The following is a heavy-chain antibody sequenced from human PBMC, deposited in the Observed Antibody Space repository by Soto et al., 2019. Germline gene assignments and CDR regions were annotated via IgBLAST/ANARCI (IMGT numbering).Heavy chain of an antibody. Sequence: QVQLVESGAEVKKPGASMKLSCQASGYIFANYYMHWVRQAPGQGLEWMGIFNPDGGSTTYAQKFQGGVTVTGDTSTSSVYMELSSLTSEDTDVYFCARGDYHGMDVWGQGTTVTVSS. CDR2: FNPDGGST. D-gene: IGHD3-16*01. J-gene: IGHJ6*02. CDR3: ARGDYHGMDV. V-gene: IGHV1-46*01. CDR1: GYIFANYY.